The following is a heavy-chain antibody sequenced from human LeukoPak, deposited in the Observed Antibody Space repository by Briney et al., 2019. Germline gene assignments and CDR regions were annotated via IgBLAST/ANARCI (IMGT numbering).Heavy chain of an antibody. D-gene: IGHD4-17*01. J-gene: IGHJ4*02. Sequence: SVKVSCKASGGTFSSCVISWVRQAPGQGLEWMGRIIPIFGTANYAQKFQGRVTITTDESTSTAYMELSSLGSEDTAVYYCATDYGDYAVDYWGQGTLVTVSS. V-gene: IGHV1-69*05. CDR2: IIPIFGTA. CDR3: ATDYGDYAVDY. CDR1: GGTFSSCV.